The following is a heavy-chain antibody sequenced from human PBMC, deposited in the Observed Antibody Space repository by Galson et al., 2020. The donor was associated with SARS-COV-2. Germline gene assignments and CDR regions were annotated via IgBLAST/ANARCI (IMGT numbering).Heavy chain of an antibody. CDR1: GGSIGSGGYY. D-gene: IGHD6-19*01. V-gene: IGHV4-31*03. CDR3: ARDMRSSGGGSYVFDY. Sequence: SETLSLTCTVSGGSIGSGGYYWTWIRQHPGKGLEWIGYSSYSGSTYYNPSLKSRVTISVDTSKNQFSLNLNSVTAADTAGYYCARDMRSSGGGSYVFDYWGQGALVTVSS. CDR2: SSYSGST. J-gene: IGHJ4*02.